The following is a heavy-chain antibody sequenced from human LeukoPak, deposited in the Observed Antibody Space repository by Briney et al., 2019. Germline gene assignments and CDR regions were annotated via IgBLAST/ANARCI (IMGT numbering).Heavy chain of an antibody. CDR3: ARGRDCAKVGY. CDR1: GVSVNSGMYY. CDR2: IHFSGSI. D-gene: IGHD1-26*01. Sequence: PSETLSLTCTVSGVSVNSGMYYWTWIRQRPGKGLEWIGCIHFSGSIHYNPSLASRVSISADASDDQFSLRLKSVTAADTAVYYCARGRDCAKVGYWGPGKLVIVSS. J-gene: IGHJ4*02. V-gene: IGHV4-31*03.